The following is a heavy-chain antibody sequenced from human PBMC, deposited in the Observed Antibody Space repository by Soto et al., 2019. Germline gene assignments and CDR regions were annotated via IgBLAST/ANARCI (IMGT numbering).Heavy chain of an antibody. J-gene: IGHJ6*02. CDR3: ARGIRVGATFYGMDV. CDR2: VYHTGTT. Sequence: SETLSLTCDVSGDSISSVNWWIWVRQPPGKGLQWIGEVYHTGTTNYNPSLKSRVTISVDKSQNHFSLNVTSVTAADTAVYYCARGIRVGATFYGMDVWGQGTTVTVSS. V-gene: IGHV4-4*02. CDR1: GDSISSVNW. D-gene: IGHD1-26*01.